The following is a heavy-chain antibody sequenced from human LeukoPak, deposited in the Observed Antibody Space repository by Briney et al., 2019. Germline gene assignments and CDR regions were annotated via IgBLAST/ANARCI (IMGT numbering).Heavy chain of an antibody. V-gene: IGHV4-31*03. CDR1: GGSISSGGYY. J-gene: IGHJ5*02. D-gene: IGHD4-11*01. CDR3: ARGVTTVTTSQRVSYWFDP. Sequence: SETLSLTCTVSGGSISSGGYYWSWIRQHPGKGLEWIGYIYYSGSTYYNPSLKSRVTISVDTSKSQFSLKLSSVTAADTAVYYCARGVTTVTTSQRVSYWFDPWGQGTLVTVSS. CDR2: IYYSGST.